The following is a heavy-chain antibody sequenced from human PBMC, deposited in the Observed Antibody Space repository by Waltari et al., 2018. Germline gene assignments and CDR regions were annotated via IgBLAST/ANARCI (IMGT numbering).Heavy chain of an antibody. J-gene: IGHJ4*02. Sequence: EMQLLESGGGLVQPGGSLRLSCEGSGFTFSDYAMSWVRQAPGKGLGWFLAIGGSADGPYYAESVKGRFTISRDNSKNTLYLQMNSLRVEDTAVYYCAKDWRRRLDYLDWLLFALDQWGQGTLVTVSS. D-gene: IGHD3-9*01. CDR3: AKDWRRRLDYLDWLLFALDQ. CDR1: GFTFSDYA. CDR2: IGGSADGP. V-gene: IGHV3-23*01.